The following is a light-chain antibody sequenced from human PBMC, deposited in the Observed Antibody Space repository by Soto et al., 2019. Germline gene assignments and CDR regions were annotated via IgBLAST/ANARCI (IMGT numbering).Light chain of an antibody. J-gene: IGKJ1*01. CDR1: QSISSW. V-gene: IGKV1-5*03. Sequence: DIQMTQSPSTLSAPAGDRVTITCRASQSISSWLAWYQQKPGKAPKLLIYKASSLESGVPSRFSGSGSGTEFTLTISSLQPDDFATYSCQQYKAFWTFGQGTKVDIK. CDR2: KAS. CDR3: QQYKAFWT.